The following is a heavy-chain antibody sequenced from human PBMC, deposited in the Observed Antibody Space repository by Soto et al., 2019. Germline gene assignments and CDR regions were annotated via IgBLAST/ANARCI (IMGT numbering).Heavy chain of an antibody. V-gene: IGHV6-1*01. CDR2: TYYRSKWYN. CDR1: GDSVSSNSAA. D-gene: IGHD6-25*01. Sequence: SQPLTLTCAISGDSVSSNSAAWNWIRQSPSRGLEWLGRTYYRSKWYNDYAVSVKSRITINPDTSKNQFSLQLNSVTPEDTAVYYCASGGRSSGGYYFDYWGQGTLVTSPQ. J-gene: IGHJ4*02. CDR3: ASGGRSSGGYYFDY.